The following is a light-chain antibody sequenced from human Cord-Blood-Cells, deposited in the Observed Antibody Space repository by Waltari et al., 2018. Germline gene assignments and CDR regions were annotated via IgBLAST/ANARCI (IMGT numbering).Light chain of an antibody. V-gene: IGKV3-11*01. J-gene: IGKJ5*01. CDR3: QQRSNWPPIT. Sequence: EIVLTQSPATLSLSPGDRATLSCRASQRVSSYLAWYQQKPGQAPRLLSYDASNRATGIPARFSGSGSGTDFTLTISSLEPEDFAVYYCQQRSNWPPITFGQGTRLEIK. CDR2: DAS. CDR1: QRVSSY.